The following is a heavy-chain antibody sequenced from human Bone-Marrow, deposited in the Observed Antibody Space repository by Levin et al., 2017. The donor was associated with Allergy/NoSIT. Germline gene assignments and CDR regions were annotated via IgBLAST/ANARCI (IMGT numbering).Heavy chain of an antibody. CDR1: GGSVGSGSYY. D-gene: IGHD5-24*01. V-gene: IGHV4-61*01. CDR3: ARDEIGYKYPHDYYYGLAV. CDR2: INYSGST. J-gene: IGHJ6*02. Sequence: SETLSLTCTVSGGSVGSGSYYWNWIRQFPGTELQWIGYINYSGSTIYNPSLNSRVNISFDTSKSQFFLRLSPVTAAGTAVYYSARDEIGYKYPHDYYYGLAVWGQGTTVPDSS.